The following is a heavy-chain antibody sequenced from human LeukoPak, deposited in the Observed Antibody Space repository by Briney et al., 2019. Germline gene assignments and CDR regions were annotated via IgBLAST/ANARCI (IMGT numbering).Heavy chain of an antibody. D-gene: IGHD6-6*01. V-gene: IGHV3-9*01. Sequence: PGGSLRLSCAASGFTFDDYAMHWLRHAQGKGLEGVSGISWNSGSIGYEDSVKGRFTISRDNAKNSLYLQMNSLRAEDTALYYCAKAPEYSSSSPEEYYFDYWGQGTLVTVSS. CDR2: ISWNSGSI. CDR3: AKAPEYSSSSPEEYYFDY. CDR1: GFTFDDYA. J-gene: IGHJ4*02.